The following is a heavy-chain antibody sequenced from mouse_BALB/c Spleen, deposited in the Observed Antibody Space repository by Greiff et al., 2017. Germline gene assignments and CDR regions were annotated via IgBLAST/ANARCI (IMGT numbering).Heavy chain of an antibody. J-gene: IGHJ2*01. CDR3: ARLMRVFDY. CDR1: GFAFSSYD. Sequence: EVKLMESGGGLVKPGGSLKLSCAASGFAFSSYDMSWVRQTPEKRLEWVAYISSGGGSTYYPDTVKGRFTISRDNAKNTLYLQMSSLKSEDTAMYYCARLMRVFDYWGQGTTLTVSS. D-gene: IGHD2-3*01. CDR2: ISSGGGST. V-gene: IGHV5-12-1*01.